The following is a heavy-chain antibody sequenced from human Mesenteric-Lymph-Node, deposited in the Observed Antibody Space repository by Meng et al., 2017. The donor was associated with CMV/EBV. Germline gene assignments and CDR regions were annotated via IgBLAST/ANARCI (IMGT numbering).Heavy chain of an antibody. J-gene: IGHJ6*02. Sequence: LSLTCAASGFTFSSYWMSWVRQAPGKGLEWVANIKQDGSEKYYVDSVKGRFTISRDNAKNSLYLQMNSLRAEDTAVYYCAKLAAAGYYYYYGMDVWGQGTTVTVSS. CDR1: GFTFSSYW. V-gene: IGHV3-7*01. CDR2: IKQDGSEK. D-gene: IGHD6-13*01. CDR3: AKLAAAGYYYYYGMDV.